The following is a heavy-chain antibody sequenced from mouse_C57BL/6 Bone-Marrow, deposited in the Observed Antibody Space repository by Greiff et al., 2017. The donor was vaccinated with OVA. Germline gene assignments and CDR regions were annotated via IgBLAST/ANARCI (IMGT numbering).Heavy chain of an antibody. D-gene: IGHD2-5*01. CDR2: IRSKSNNYAT. CDR3: VRQYSNSYYFDY. CDR1: GFSFNTYA. Sequence: EVMLVESGGGLVQPKGSLKLSCAASGFSFNTYAMNWVRQAPGKGLEWVARIRSKSNNYATYYADSVKDRFTISRDDSESMLYLQMNNLKTEDTAMYYCVRQYSNSYYFDYWGQGTTLTVSS. J-gene: IGHJ2*01. V-gene: IGHV10-1*01.